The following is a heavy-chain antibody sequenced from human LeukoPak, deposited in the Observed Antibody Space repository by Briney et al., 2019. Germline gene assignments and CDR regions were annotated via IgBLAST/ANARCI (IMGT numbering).Heavy chain of an antibody. CDR2: ISAYNGNT. J-gene: IGHJ4*02. D-gene: IGHD3-10*01. CDR3: ARARGGPSDLWFGELSSIGGATDFDY. V-gene: IGHV1-18*01. CDR1: GYTFTSYG. Sequence: ASVKVSCKASGYTFTSYGISWVRQAPAQGLEWMGWISAYNGNTNYAQKLQGRVTMTTDTSTSTAYMELRSLRSDDTAVYYCARARGGPSDLWFGELSSIGGATDFDYWGQGTLVTVSS.